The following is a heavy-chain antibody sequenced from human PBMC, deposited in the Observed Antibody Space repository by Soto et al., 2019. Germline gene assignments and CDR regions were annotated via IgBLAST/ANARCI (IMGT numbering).Heavy chain of an antibody. CDR1: GGTFSSYA. Sequence: QVQLVQSGAEVKKPGSSVKVSCKASGGTFSSYAISWVRQAPGQGLEWMGGIIPIFGTANYAQKFQGRVTITAEESTSTGYMELSSLRSEDTAVYYCARVPGIAVPYYYGMDVWGQGTTVTVSS. D-gene: IGHD6-19*01. V-gene: IGHV1-69*01. J-gene: IGHJ6*02. CDR3: ARVPGIAVPYYYGMDV. CDR2: IIPIFGTA.